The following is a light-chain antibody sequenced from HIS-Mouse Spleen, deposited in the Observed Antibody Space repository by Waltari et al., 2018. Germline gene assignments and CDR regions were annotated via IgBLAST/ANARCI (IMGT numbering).Light chain of an antibody. Sequence: DIPFTQAPSFLSASVGDRVTITCRASQGISSYLAWYQQKPGKAPKLLIYAASTLQSGVPSRFSGSGSGTEFTLTISSLQPEDFATYYCQQLNSYPRITFGQGTRLEIK. CDR3: QQLNSYPRIT. V-gene: IGKV1-9*01. CDR1: QGISSY. J-gene: IGKJ5*01. CDR2: AAS.